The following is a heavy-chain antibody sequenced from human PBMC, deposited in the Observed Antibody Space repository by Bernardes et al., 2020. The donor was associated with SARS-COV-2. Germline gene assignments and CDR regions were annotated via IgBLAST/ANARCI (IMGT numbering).Heavy chain of an antibody. V-gene: IGHV4-61*02. J-gene: IGHJ4*02. Sequence: SETLSLTCTVSGDSISSGSYYWSWIRQPAGKGLEWIGRVYTSGNANYNPSLKSRVSISLDTSKNQFSLRLRAVTAADTAVYYCAREISTFGGALGYWGQGTLVTVAS. CDR2: VYTSGNA. CDR1: GDSISSGSYY. D-gene: IGHD3-16*01. CDR3: AREISTFGGALGY.